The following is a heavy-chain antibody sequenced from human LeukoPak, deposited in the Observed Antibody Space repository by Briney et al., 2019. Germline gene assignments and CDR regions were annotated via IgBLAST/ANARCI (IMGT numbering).Heavy chain of an antibody. CDR2: ISGSGDST. CDR3: AKGIVVVVAATDAFDI. CDR1: GFTFSSYA. V-gene: IGHV3-23*01. J-gene: IGHJ3*02. D-gene: IGHD2-15*01. Sequence: GGSLRLSCAASGFTFSSYAMSWVRQAPGKGLEWVSAISGSGDSTYYADSVKGRFTISRDNSKNTLYLQMNSLRAEDTAVYYCAKGIVVVVAATDAFDIRGQGTMVTVSS.